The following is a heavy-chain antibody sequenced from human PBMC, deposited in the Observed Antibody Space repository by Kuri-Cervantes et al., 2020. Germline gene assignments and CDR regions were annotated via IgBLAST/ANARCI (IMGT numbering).Heavy chain of an antibody. CDR3: ARDLRYRFGPDRGVPGRYGMDV. D-gene: IGHD3-10*01. J-gene: IGHJ6*02. CDR2: INHSGST. V-gene: IGHV4-34*01. Sequence: SQTLSLTCAVYGESFSDYYWSWIRQPPGKGLEWIGEINHSGSTNYKPSLKSRVTISIDTSKIQFSLKLSSVTAADTAVYYCARDLRYRFGPDRGVPGRYGMDVWGQGTTVTVSS. CDR1: GESFSDYY.